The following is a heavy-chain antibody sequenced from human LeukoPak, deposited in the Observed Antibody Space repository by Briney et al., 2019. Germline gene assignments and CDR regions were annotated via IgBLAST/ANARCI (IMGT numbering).Heavy chain of an antibody. CDR3: ARVGYSGYDYDY. Sequence: SETLSLTCTISGGSVSDYYWSWIRQSPGKGLEWIGYIYYTGSTTYNPSLKSRVTISADTSKNQFSLKLSSVTAADTAVYYCARVGYSGYDYDYWGQGTLVTVSS. CDR2: IYYTGST. CDR1: GGSVSDYY. D-gene: IGHD5-12*01. J-gene: IGHJ4*02. V-gene: IGHV4-59*02.